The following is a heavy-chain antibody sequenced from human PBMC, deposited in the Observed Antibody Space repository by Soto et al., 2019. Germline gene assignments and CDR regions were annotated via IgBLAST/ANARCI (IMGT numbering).Heavy chain of an antibody. Sequence: PSETLSLTCSVSGGSINNYYWSWIRQPPGKGLEWIGYVCYDGTTNYSPSFRGRIVMSLDTPKTQFSLNLMSVTAADTAVYYCVRSISSWYQGQQKGFDPWGQGTLVTVSS. V-gene: IGHV4-59*01. CDR3: VRSISSWYQGQQKGFDP. CDR2: VCYDGTT. CDR1: GGSINNYY. D-gene: IGHD6-13*01. J-gene: IGHJ5*02.